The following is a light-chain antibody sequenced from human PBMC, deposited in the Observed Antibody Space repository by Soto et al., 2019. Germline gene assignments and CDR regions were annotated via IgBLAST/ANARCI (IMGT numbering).Light chain of an antibody. CDR3: QQYNNWPLT. J-gene: IGKJ1*01. V-gene: IGKV3-15*01. CDR1: QSVSSN. Sequence: EIVMTQSPATLSVSPGERATLSCRASQSVSSNLAWYQQKPGQAPRLLIYGASTRATGIPARFSGSGSGTEFTLTISSLRSEDFAVYYCQQYNNWPLTFGQGTKV. CDR2: GAS.